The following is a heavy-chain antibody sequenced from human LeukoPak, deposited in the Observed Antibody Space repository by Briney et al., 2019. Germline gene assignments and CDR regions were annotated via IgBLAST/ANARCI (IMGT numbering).Heavy chain of an antibody. V-gene: IGHV3-30*03. J-gene: IGHJ4*02. CDR3: AREYARYYFDY. D-gene: IGHD2-8*01. Sequence: GGSLRLSCAASGFTFSSYGMHWVRQAPGKGLEWVAVISYDGSNKYYADSVKGRFTISRDNAKNSLYLQMNSLRAEDTAVYYCAREYARYYFDYWGQGTLVTVSS. CDR2: ISYDGSNK. CDR1: GFTFSSYG.